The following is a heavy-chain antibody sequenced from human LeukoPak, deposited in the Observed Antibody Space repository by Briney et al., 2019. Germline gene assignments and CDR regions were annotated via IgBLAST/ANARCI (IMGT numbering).Heavy chain of an antibody. J-gene: IGHJ4*02. D-gene: IGHD3-16*01. CDR3: GRGGMTSPLDY. V-gene: IGHV3-64*01. CDR1: GFTFSSHT. Sequence: PGGSLRLSCVGSGFTFSSHTMHWVRQAPGKGLEYVSAISPNGGSTYYANSVKGRFTISRDNSKNTLYLQMGGLRAEDMAVYYCGRGGMTSPLDYWGQGTLVTVSS. CDR2: ISPNGGST.